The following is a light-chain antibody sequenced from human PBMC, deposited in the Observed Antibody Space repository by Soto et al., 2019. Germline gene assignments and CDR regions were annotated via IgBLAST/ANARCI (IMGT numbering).Light chain of an antibody. V-gene: IGKV3-20*01. CDR2: GAS. Sequence: EIVLTQSPGTLSLSPGERATLSCRASQSVSSSYLAWYQQKPGQAPRLLIYGASRRATGIPDRFSGSGSGTDFTLTISRLEPEDFGVYYCQQYGISNTFRQGTKLEIK. CDR3: QQYGISNT. CDR1: QSVSSSY. J-gene: IGKJ2*01.